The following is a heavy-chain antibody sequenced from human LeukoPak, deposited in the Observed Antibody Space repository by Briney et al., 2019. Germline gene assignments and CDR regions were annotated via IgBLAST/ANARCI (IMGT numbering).Heavy chain of an antibody. D-gene: IGHD2-8*02. J-gene: IGHJ4*02. Sequence: KASETLSLTCTVSGASISSYYWSWIRQPPGKGLEWIGYIYYSGSTYYNPSLKSRVTISVDTSKNQFSLKLNSVTAADTAVYYCARTGGTIDYWGQGTLVTVSS. CDR2: IYYSGST. V-gene: IGHV4-59*08. CDR1: GASISSYY. CDR3: ARTGGTIDY.